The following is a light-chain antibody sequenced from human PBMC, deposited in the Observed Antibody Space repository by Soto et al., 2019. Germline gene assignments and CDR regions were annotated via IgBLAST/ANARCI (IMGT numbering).Light chain of an antibody. Sequence: ESVLTQSPATLSLSPGERATLSCRASQSVGTYLAWYQQKPGQAPRLLIYEASNRATGISARFSGSGSGTDFTLTISSLEPEDFAVYYCQHRSEWPGFGQGTRLEIK. CDR1: QSVGTY. V-gene: IGKV3-11*01. CDR2: EAS. CDR3: QHRSEWPG. J-gene: IGKJ5*01.